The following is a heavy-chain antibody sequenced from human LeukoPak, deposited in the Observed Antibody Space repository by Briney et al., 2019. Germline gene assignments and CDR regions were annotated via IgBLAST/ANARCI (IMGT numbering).Heavy chain of an antibody. CDR1: GFTFSSYW. CDR3: AKTLPYYDSSGETYYFDY. D-gene: IGHD3-22*01. CDR2: IWYDGSNK. V-gene: IGHV3-33*06. J-gene: IGHJ4*02. Sequence: PGGSLRLSCAASGFTFSSYWMSWVRQAPGKGLEWVAVIWYDGSNKYYADSVKGRFTISRDNSKNTLYLQMNSLRAEDTAVYYCAKTLPYYDSSGETYYFDYWGQGTLVTVSS.